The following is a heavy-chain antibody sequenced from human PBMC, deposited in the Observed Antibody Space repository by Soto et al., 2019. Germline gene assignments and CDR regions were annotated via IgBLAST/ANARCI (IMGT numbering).Heavy chain of an antibody. CDR2: INPSGGHT. V-gene: IGHV1-46*03. CDR3: ARGGHVVVVTAAFDY. J-gene: IGHJ4*02. CDR1: GNTFSNYY. Sequence: ASVKVSCKTSGNTFSNYYIHWVRQAPGQGLEWMGTINPSGGHTTYAQKFLGRVTMTRDTSTSTLYMELTSLRSEDTAVYYCARGGHVVVVTAAFDYWGQGTLVTVSS. D-gene: IGHD2-21*02.